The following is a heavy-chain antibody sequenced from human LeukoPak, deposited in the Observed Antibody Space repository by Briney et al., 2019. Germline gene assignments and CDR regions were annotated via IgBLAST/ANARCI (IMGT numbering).Heavy chain of an antibody. CDR1: GGTFNSYA. D-gene: IGHD6-13*01. V-gene: IGHV1-69*06. Sequence: SVKVSCKASGGTFNSYAISWVRQAPGQGLEWMGGIIPIFGTANYAQKFQGRVTITADKSTSTAYMELSSLRSEDTAVYYCARGGYSSSQFDHWGQGTLVTVSS. CDR3: ARGGYSSSQFDH. J-gene: IGHJ4*02. CDR2: IIPIFGTA.